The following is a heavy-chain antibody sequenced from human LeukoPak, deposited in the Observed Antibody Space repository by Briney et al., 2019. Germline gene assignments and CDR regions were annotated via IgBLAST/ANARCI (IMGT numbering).Heavy chain of an antibody. CDR3: AGELEYYYMDV. J-gene: IGHJ6*03. D-gene: IGHD1-1*01. CDR2: IYTSGST. V-gene: IGHV4-61*02. CDR1: GDSISSGSYY. Sequence: SQTLSLTCTVSGDSISSGSYYWSWIRQPAGKGLEWIGRIYTSGSTNYNPSLKSRVTISLDTSKKQFSLKLSSVTAADTAVYYCAGELEYYYMDVWGKGTTVTVSS.